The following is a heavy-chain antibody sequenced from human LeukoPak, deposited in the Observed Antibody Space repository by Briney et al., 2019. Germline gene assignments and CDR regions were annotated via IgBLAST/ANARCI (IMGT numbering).Heavy chain of an antibody. CDR3: ARGDFGVVRPFDF. D-gene: IGHD3-3*01. J-gene: IGHJ4*02. Sequence: GGSLRLSCAASGFTFSSYSMNWVRQAPGKGLEWVSYISSSSSTIYYADSVKGRFTISRDNPKSTLYLQMDSLRAEDTAVYYCARGDFGVVRPFDFWGQGTLVTVSS. CDR2: ISSSSSTI. V-gene: IGHV3-48*01. CDR1: GFTFSSYS.